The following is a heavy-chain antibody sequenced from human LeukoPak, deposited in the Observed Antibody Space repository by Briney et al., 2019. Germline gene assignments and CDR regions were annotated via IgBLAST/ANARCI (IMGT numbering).Heavy chain of an antibody. J-gene: IGHJ4*02. CDR2: ISLSSGGT. D-gene: IGHD3-3*01. Sequence: ASVKVSCKVSGYTLTELSMHWVRQAPGQGLEWMGWISLSSGGTYYTQKFQDRVTMTRDTSLSTAYMELSRLRSDDTAVYYCARGLTVLRFLEWLVFGYWGQGTLVTVSS. V-gene: IGHV1-2*02. CDR1: GYTLTELS. CDR3: ARGLTVLRFLEWLVFGY.